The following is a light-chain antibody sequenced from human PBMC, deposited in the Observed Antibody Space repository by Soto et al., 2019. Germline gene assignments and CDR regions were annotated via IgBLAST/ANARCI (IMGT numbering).Light chain of an antibody. V-gene: IGKV3-20*01. CDR1: QSVSSNY. CDR2: GIS. Sequence: EIVLTQSPGTLSLSPGERATLSCRASQSVSSNYFAWYQQRPGQAPRLLIYGISSRATGIPDRFSGSGSGTDFTLTISILEPEDFAVYYCEQYGSSPRTFDQGTKVEIK. J-gene: IGKJ1*01. CDR3: EQYGSSPRT.